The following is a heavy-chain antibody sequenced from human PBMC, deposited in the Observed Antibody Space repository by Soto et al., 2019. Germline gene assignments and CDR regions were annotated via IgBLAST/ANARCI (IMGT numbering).Heavy chain of an antibody. V-gene: IGHV4-4*07. CDR1: GDSFSNYY. D-gene: IGHD3-10*01. J-gene: IGHJ6*02. Sequence: SETLSLTCTVSGDSFSNYYWSWIRQPAGKGLEWIGRIYPSGTTNYNPSLMSRLTMSRDTSKNQFSLSLRSVTAADTAVYFWERDDFGSAGMDVWGQGTTVTVSS. CDR2: IYPSGTT. CDR3: ERDDFGSAGMDV.